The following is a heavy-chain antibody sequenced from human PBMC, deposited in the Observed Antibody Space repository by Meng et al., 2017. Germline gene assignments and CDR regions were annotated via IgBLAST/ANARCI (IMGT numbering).Heavy chain of an antibody. V-gene: IGHV4-4*02. J-gene: IGHJ4*02. CDR2: VYHNGNA. CDR3: ARELDAVGVTAYDL. CDR1: GGSISSNNW. D-gene: IGHD2-21*02. Sequence: QGHQQELGPGLVKPSGPLPPPCSVDGGSISSNNWWSWVRQPPGKGLGWIGEVYHNGNANYNPSLKSRVTISVDKSKNQFSPKLSFVAAADTAIYYCARELDAVGVTAYDLWGQGTLVTVSS.